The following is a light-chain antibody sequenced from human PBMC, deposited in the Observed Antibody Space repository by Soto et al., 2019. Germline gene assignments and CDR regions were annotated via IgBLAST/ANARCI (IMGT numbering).Light chain of an antibody. CDR2: DAS. Sequence: EIVLTQSPATLSLSPGESATLSCTTNQSVDTYFAWYQQKRGLAPRLLIYDASNRAIGIPARLSGRGSETDFSLTISSLEPEDFAIYFCQQRGTWPPTFGRGTRLEI. CDR1: QSVDTY. J-gene: IGKJ5*01. V-gene: IGKV3-11*01. CDR3: QQRGTWPPT.